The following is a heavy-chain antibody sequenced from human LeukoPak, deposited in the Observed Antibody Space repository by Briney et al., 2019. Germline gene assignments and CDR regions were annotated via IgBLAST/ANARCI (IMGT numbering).Heavy chain of an antibody. J-gene: IGHJ4*02. V-gene: IGHV3-21*01. D-gene: IGHD2/OR15-2a*01. Sequence: GGSLRLSCAASGFTLSSYSMNWVRQAPGKGLEWVSSINSDSNYIYYADSVKGRFTISRDNAKNTLNLQMNSLRAEDTAVYYCVRGNRGPDYWGQGTLVTVSS. CDR1: GFTLSSYS. CDR2: INSDSNYI. CDR3: VRGNRGPDY.